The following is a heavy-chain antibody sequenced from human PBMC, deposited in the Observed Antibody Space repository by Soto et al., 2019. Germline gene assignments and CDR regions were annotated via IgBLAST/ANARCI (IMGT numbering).Heavy chain of an antibody. Sequence: GESLKISCKGSGYSFTSYWISWVRQMPGKGLEWMGRIDPSDSYTNYSPSFQGHVTISADKSISTAYLQWSSLKASDTAMYYCARRYYYDSSGSYSTPFAYWGQGTLVTV. V-gene: IGHV5-10-1*01. CDR1: GYSFTSYW. CDR2: IDPSDSYT. D-gene: IGHD3-22*01. CDR3: ARRYYYDSSGSYSTPFAY. J-gene: IGHJ4*02.